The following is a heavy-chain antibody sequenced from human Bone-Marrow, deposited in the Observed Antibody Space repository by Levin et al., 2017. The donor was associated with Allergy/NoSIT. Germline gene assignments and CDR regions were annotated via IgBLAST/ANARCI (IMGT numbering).Heavy chain of an antibody. J-gene: IGHJ4*02. Sequence: GGSLRLSCAASGFTFDDYPMHWVRQAPGKGLEWVSSISWNSGRIDYADSVKGCFTVSRDNAKNSLQLQMNSLRVEDTALYYCTKSFTLFAVAFDYWGQGTLVAVSS. CDR2: ISWNSGRI. CDR1: GFTFDDYP. D-gene: IGHD3-3*01. CDR3: TKSFTLFAVAFDY. V-gene: IGHV3-9*01.